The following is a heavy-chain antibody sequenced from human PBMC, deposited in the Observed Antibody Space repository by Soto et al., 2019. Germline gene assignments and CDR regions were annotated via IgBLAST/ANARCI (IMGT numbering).Heavy chain of an antibody. CDR1: GYTFTTYG. V-gene: IGHV1-18*01. D-gene: IGHD3-10*01. CDR2: ISAYNGNT. J-gene: IGHJ4*02. CDR3: ARFYASGSYHYDY. Sequence: AASVKVSCKASGYTFTTYGISWVRQAPGQGLEWMGWISAYNGNTNYAQNLQGRVTMTTDTSTSTAYMELRSLRSDDTAVYYCARFYASGSYHYDYWGQGTLVTVSS.